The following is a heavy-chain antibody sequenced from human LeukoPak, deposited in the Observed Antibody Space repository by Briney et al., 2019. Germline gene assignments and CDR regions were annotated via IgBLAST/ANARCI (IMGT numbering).Heavy chain of an antibody. D-gene: IGHD3-10*01. CDR1: GFTFSDYY. CDR3: ARFFYGSGRPTQLDY. CDR2: ISSSGSTI. V-gene: IGHV3-11*01. J-gene: IGHJ4*02. Sequence: GGSLRLSCAASGFTFSDYYMSWIRQAPGKGLEWVSYISSSGSTISYADSVKDRFTISRDNAKNSLYLQMNSLRAEDTAVYYCARFFYGSGRPTQLDYWGQGTLVTVSS.